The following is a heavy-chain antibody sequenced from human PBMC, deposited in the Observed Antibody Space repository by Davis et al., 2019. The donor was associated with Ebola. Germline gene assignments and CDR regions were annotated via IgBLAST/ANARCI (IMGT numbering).Heavy chain of an antibody. CDR3: ARDRMGGSCFDH. CDR1: GFTFNKYA. J-gene: IGHJ4*02. V-gene: IGHV3-23*01. D-gene: IGHD2-15*01. Sequence: GESLKISCAASGFTFNKYAVDWVRQAPGTGLEWVSGISYGGGSSYYADSVKGRFTISRDNAKNTLYLQMNSLRAEDTAVYYCARDRMGGSCFDHWGQGTLVTVSS. CDR2: ISYGGGSS.